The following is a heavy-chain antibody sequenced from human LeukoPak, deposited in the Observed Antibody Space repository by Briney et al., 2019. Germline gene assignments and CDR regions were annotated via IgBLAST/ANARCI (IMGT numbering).Heavy chain of an antibody. D-gene: IGHD5-12*01. Sequence: GASVKVSCKASGHTFTGYYMHWVRQAPGQGLEWMGWINPNSGGTNYAQKFQGRVTMTRDTSISTAYMELSRLRSDDTAVYYCARAGSGYSGYERIWGQGTLVTVSS. J-gene: IGHJ4*02. CDR2: INPNSGGT. CDR3: ARAGSGYSGYERI. V-gene: IGHV1-2*02. CDR1: GHTFTGYY.